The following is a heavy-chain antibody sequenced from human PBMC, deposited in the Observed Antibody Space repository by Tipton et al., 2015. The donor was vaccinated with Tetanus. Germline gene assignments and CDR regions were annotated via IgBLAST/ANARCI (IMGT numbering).Heavy chain of an antibody. CDR1: GLTFSGYW. CDR2: IKQDGSET. Sequence: GSLRLSCAASGLTFSGYWMSWVRQAPGKGLEWVANIKQDGSETYHVDSVKDRFTISRDNAKNSLYLQMNSLKAEDSAVYYCTRVRYSSGWYPSDYWGQGTLVTVSS. D-gene: IGHD6-19*01. V-gene: IGHV3-7*01. J-gene: IGHJ4*02. CDR3: TRVRYSSGWYPSDY.